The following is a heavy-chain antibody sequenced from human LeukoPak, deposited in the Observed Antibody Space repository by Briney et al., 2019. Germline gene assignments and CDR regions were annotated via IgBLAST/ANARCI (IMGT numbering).Heavy chain of an antibody. J-gene: IGHJ4*02. CDR2: IYYSGST. CDR1: GGSISSYY. CDR3: AREGDGSTFDY. D-gene: IGHD5-24*01. V-gene: IGHV4-59*01. Sequence: SETLSLTCTVSGGSISSYYWSWIRQPPGKGLEWIGYIYYSGSTNYNPSLKSRVTISVDTSKNQFSLKLSSVTAADTAVYYCAREGDGSTFDYWGQGTLVTVSS.